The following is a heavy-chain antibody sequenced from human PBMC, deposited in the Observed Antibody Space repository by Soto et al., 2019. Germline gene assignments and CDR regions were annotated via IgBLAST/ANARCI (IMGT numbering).Heavy chain of an antibody. Sequence: SETLSLTCTVSGDSIGTTHSYWAWIRQSPGKGLEWIGNIHYSGSTYYMPSLRSRVTLSVDTSKNQFSLKLSSVTAADTAVYYCARLYYYDSSGSESYYGMDVWGQGTTVTVSS. CDR1: GDSIGTTHSY. V-gene: IGHV4-39*01. J-gene: IGHJ6*02. D-gene: IGHD3-22*01. CDR3: ARLYYYDSSGSESYYGMDV. CDR2: IHYSGST.